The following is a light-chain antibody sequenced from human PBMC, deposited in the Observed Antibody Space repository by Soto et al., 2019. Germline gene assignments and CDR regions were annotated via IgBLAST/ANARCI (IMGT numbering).Light chain of an antibody. CDR1: QSVSSSY. V-gene: IGKV3-20*01. CDR2: GTS. Sequence: EIVLTQSPDTLSLSPGERATLSCRASQSVSSSYLAWYQQTPGQAPRLLIYGTSNRATGIPDRFSGSGSGTDFTLTISRLEPEDFAVYYCQHYGNPSCTSRQRPNLDIK. CDR3: QHYGNPSCT. J-gene: IGKJ1*01.